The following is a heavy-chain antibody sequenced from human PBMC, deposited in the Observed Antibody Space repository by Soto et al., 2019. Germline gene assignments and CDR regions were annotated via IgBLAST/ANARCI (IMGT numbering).Heavy chain of an antibody. CDR3: ARVKKERDCFAY. V-gene: IGHV4-59*13. CDR1: GDSITIYY. Sequence: QVHLQQSGPGLVKPSETLSLTCTVSGDSITIYYWGWIRQPPGKGLEWIGSISYSGITYYNPSLKSRGNISLDTSKSQFSLKLRSVTAADTAVYCCARVKKERDCFAYWGQGTLVTVSS. CDR2: ISYSGIT. J-gene: IGHJ4*02.